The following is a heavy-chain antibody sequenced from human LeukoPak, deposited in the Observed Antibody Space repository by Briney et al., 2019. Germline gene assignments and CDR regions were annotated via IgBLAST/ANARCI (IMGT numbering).Heavy chain of an antibody. D-gene: IGHD3-9*01. J-gene: IGHJ4*02. CDR2: ISYDGSNK. Sequence: GGSLRLSCAASGFTFSSYAMHWVRQAPGKGLEWVAVISYDGSNKYYADSVKGRFTISRDNSKNTLYLQMNSLRAEDTAVYYCAKDRSRDYDILTGLGYWGQGTLVTVSS. CDR3: AKDRSRDYDILTGLGY. V-gene: IGHV3-30*04. CDR1: GFTFSSYA.